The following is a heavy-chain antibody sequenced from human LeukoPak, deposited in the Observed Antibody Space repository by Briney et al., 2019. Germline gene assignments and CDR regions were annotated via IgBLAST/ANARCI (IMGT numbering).Heavy chain of an antibody. V-gene: IGHV4-59*01. CDR3: AQQCSGSYEPCFDY. Sequence: KPSETLSLTCTVSGVSISGYYWSWIRQPPGKGLEWIGYIYYSGSTNYNPSLKSRVTISVDTSKNQFSLKLSSVTAADTAVYYCAQQCSGSYEPCFDYWGQGTLVTVSS. CDR1: GVSISGYY. J-gene: IGHJ4*02. D-gene: IGHD1-26*01. CDR2: IYYSGST.